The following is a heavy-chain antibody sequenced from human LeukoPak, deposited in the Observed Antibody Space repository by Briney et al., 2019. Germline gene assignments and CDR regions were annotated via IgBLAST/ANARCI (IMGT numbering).Heavy chain of an antibody. Sequence: SETLSLTCTVSGGSISSGSYYWSWIRQPAGKGLEWIGRIYTSGSTNYNPSLKSRVTTSVDTSKNQFSLKLSSVTAADTAVYYCARHRSSSWYGYFDYWGQGTLVTVSS. J-gene: IGHJ4*02. CDR3: ARHRSSSWYGYFDY. CDR1: GGSISSGSYY. CDR2: IYTSGST. V-gene: IGHV4-61*02. D-gene: IGHD6-13*01.